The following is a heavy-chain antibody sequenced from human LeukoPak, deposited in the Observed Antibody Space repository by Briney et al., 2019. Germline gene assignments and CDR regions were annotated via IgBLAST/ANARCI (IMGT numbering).Heavy chain of an antibody. CDR2: ISGRTSTI. Sequence: GGSLRLSCAASGLTFSSYAMSWVRQAPGKGLEWVSYISGRTSTIYYADSVKGRFTISRDNAKNSLYLQMASLRAEDTAVYYCARDAEGYASTWYYDYWGQGTLVTVSS. D-gene: IGHD6-13*01. V-gene: IGHV3-48*04. J-gene: IGHJ4*02. CDR1: GLTFSSYA. CDR3: ARDAEGYASTWYYDY.